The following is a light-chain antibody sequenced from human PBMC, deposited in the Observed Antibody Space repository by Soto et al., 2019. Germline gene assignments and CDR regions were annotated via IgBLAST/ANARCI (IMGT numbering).Light chain of an antibody. CDR1: SSDVGGYNY. Sequence: QSALTQPRSVSGSPGQSVTISCTGTSSDVGGYNYVSWYQEHPGRAPKLMIYDVSIRPSGVPDRFSGSKSGNTASLTISGLLAEDEADYYCSSYTGGNPSYVFGTGTKLTVL. CDR2: DVS. V-gene: IGLV2-11*01. J-gene: IGLJ1*01. CDR3: SSYTGGNPSYV.